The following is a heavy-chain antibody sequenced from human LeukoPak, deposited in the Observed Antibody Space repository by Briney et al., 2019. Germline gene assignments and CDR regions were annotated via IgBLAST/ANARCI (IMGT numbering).Heavy chain of an antibody. D-gene: IGHD3-10*01. CDR2: IYYSGST. Sequence: SETLSLTCTVSGGSISSSSYYWGWIRQPAGKGLEWIGSIYYSGSTYYNPSLKSRVTISVDTSKNQFSLKLSSVTAADTAVYYCARRDEFKASDYWGQGTLVTVSS. J-gene: IGHJ4*02. V-gene: IGHV4-39*01. CDR3: ARRDEFKASDY. CDR1: GGSISSSSYY.